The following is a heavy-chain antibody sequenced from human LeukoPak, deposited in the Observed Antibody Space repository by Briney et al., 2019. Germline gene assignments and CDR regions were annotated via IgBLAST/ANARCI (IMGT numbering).Heavy chain of an antibody. J-gene: IGHJ3*02. CDR1: GGSISSSSYY. CDR2: IYYSGST. V-gene: IGHV4-39*07. CDR3: ARASLYYDSSGYRMGDAFDI. Sequence: SGTLSLTCTVSGGSISSSSYYWGWIRQPPGKGLEWIGSIYYSGSTYYNPSLKSRVTISVDTSKNQFSLKLSSVTAADTAVYYCARASLYYDSSGYRMGDAFDIWGQGTMVTVSS. D-gene: IGHD3-22*01.